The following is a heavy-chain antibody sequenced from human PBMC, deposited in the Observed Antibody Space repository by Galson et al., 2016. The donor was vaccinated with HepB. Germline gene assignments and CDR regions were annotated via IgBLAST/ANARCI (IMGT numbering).Heavy chain of an antibody. D-gene: IGHD1-14*01. J-gene: IGHJ1*01. CDR3: ARGRRYFQH. CDR1: GFTFSSYD. CDR2: ISSSGSTI. Sequence: SLRLSCAASGFTFSSYDMNWVRQAPGKGLEWVSYISSSGSTIYFADSVKGRFTISRDNAKNSLYLQMNSLRAEDTAVYYCARGRRYFQHWGQGTLVTVSS. V-gene: IGHV3-48*03.